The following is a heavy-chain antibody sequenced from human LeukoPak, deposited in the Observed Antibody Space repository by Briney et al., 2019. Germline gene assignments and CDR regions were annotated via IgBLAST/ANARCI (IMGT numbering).Heavy chain of an antibody. CDR2: ISSSGLTI. Sequence: GGSLRLSCAASGFTFSTYWMNWVRQAPGKGLEWVSYISSSGLTIYYADFVRGRFTISRDDAKSSLYLQMNSLRAEDTAVYYCARGDGLVGPTTGFDYWGQGTLVTVSS. J-gene: IGHJ4*02. CDR3: ARGDGLVGPTTGFDY. V-gene: IGHV3-48*04. D-gene: IGHD1-26*01. CDR1: GFTFSTYW.